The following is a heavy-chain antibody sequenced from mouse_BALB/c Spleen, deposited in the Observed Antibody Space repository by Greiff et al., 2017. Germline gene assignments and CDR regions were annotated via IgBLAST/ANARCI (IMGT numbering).Heavy chain of an antibody. CDR2: IWAGGST. CDR3: AREGGTGDFDY. CDR1: GFSLTSYG. J-gene: IGHJ2*01. V-gene: IGHV2-9*02. Sequence: QVQLKESGPGLVAPSQSLSITCTVSGFSLTSYGVHWVRQPPGKGLEWLGVIWAGGSTNYNSALMSRLSISKDNSKSQVFLKMNSLQTDDTAMYCCAREGGTGDFDYWGQGTTLTVSS.